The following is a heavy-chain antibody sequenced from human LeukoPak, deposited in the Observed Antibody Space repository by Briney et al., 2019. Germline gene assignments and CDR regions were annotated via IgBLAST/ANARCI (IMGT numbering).Heavy chain of an antibody. CDR2: IYNSGST. CDR1: GGSISSYY. CDR3: ASHRTREEQGPLDI. D-gene: IGHD1-26*01. J-gene: IGHJ3*02. V-gene: IGHV4-59*01. Sequence: PSETLSLTCTVSGGSISSYYWSWIRQPPGKGLEWIGYIYNSGSTNYDPSLKSRVTMSIDTSKNQFSLKVSSVTAADTAVYYCASHRTREEQGPLDIWGQGTMVTVSS.